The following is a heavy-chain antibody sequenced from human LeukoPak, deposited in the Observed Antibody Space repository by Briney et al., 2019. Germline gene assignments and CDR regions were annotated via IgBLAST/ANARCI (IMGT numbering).Heavy chain of an antibody. CDR3: ARESYGEYWYFDL. D-gene: IGHD4-17*01. J-gene: IGHJ2*01. CDR2: FNPIFGSA. CDR1: GDSFGTYG. Sequence: SVKVSCKASGDSFGTYGITWVRQAPGEGLEWMGGFNPIFGSAQYAQKFQGRVTITMDVSARTVYMELRSLRSDDTAVYYCARESYGEYWYFDLWGRGTLVTVSS. V-gene: IGHV1-69*05.